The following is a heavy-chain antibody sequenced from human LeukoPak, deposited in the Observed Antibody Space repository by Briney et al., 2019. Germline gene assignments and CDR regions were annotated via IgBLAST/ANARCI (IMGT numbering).Heavy chain of an antibody. J-gene: IGHJ4*02. V-gene: IGHV3-53*05. CDR2: IYSGGST. D-gene: IGHD1-7*01. CDR1: GFTVSSNY. Sequence: PGGSLRLSCAASGFTVSSNYMSWVRQAPGKGLEWVSVIYSGGSTYYADSVKGRFTISRDNSKNALYLQMGSLRAEDMAVYYCARAGTGTTKFDYWGQGTLVTVSS. CDR3: ARAGTGTTKFDY.